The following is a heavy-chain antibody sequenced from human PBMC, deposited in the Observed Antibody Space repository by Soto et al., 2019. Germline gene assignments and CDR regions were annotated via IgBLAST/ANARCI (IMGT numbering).Heavy chain of an antibody. CDR2: INHSGST. CDR1: GGSFSGYY. J-gene: IGHJ4*02. Sequence: QVQLQQWGAGLLKPSETLSLTCAVYGGSFSGYYWSWIRQPPGKGLEWIGEINHSGSTNYNPSLKSRVTLSVDTSKNQFSLKLSSVTAADTAVYYCAASSEVAEDYWGQGTLVTVSS. V-gene: IGHV4-34*01. CDR3: AASSEVAEDY. D-gene: IGHD6-19*01.